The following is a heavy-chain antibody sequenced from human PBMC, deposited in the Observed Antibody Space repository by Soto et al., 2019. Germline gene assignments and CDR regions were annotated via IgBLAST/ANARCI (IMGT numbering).Heavy chain of an antibody. J-gene: IGHJ4*02. CDR2: ISTSRRDT. CDR1: GFDFSDYY. D-gene: IGHD3-22*01. CDR3: ARWLEVLTTSDS. V-gene: IGHV3-11*06. Sequence: PGGSLRLSCAASGFDFSDYYMTWIRQAPGKGLEWISYISTSRRDTEYADSVKGRFLISRDNAKRSLYVQMNSRRVEDTAVYYCARWLEVLTTSDSWGQGTLVTVSS.